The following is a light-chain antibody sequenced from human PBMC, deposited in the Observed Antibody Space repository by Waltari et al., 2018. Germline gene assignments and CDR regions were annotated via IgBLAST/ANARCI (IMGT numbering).Light chain of an antibody. CDR1: SSDIGRYDI. V-gene: IGLV2-23*02. Sequence: QSALTQPASVSGSPGQSVTISCTGASSDIGRYDIVSWYQQHPGNAPKLIICDVSKRPSGVSGRFSGSKSGDTASLTISELQFEDEGDYYCCSYAGKYIWVFGGGTRLTVL. CDR2: DVS. CDR3: CSYAGKYIWV. J-gene: IGLJ3*02.